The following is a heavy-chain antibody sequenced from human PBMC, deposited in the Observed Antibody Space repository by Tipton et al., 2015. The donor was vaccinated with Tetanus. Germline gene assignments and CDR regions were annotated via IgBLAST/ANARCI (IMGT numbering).Heavy chain of an antibody. V-gene: IGHV4-39*02. J-gene: IGHJ5*02. CDR3: ARHLYGYWFDP. CDR1: GASISDKKYY. D-gene: IGHD2/OR15-2a*01. Sequence: LRLSCTVPGASISDKKYYWGWIRQAPGKGLEWIASIYFQGSTYYSPSLKSRVTIDVDTSQNLFSLKLTSVTAADTALYYCARHLYGYWFDPWGQGALVTVSS. CDR2: IYFQGST.